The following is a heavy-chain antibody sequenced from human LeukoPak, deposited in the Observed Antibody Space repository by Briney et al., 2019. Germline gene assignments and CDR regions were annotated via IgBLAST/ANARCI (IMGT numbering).Heavy chain of an antibody. Sequence: SETLSLTCTVSGGSISSYYWSWIRQPPGKGLEWIGYIYYSGSTNYNPSLKSRVTISVDTSKNQFSLKLSSVTAADTAVYYCAREGLGYCSGGRCSDPFDIWGQGTMVTVSS. D-gene: IGHD2-15*01. V-gene: IGHV4-59*01. CDR2: IYYSGST. J-gene: IGHJ3*02. CDR3: AREGLGYCSGGRCSDPFDI. CDR1: GGSISSYY.